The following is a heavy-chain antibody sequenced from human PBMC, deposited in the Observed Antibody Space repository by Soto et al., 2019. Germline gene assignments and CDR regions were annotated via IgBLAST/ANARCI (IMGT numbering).Heavy chain of an antibody. Sequence: GESLKISCKGSGYSFTSYWIGWVRQMPGKGLEWIVIIYPGDSDTRYSPSFQGQVTISADKSISTAYLQWSSLKASYTAMYYYARHTPEFNSLAQGSLVIVSS. CDR2: IYPGDSDT. CDR1: GYSFTSYW. V-gene: IGHV5-51*01. J-gene: IGHJ5*01. CDR3: ARHTPEFNS.